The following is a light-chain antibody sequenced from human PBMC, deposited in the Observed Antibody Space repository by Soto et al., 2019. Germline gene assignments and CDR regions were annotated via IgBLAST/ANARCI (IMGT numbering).Light chain of an antibody. J-gene: IGKJ2*01. CDR3: QQTFSTPPYT. CDR1: RGIATS. Sequence: DIQMTQSPSSLSASPGDTVSFTCRASRGIATSVHWYQQKPGAAPKLLISGASTLQSGVPSRFSGSCSVTDFTLTISGLQPEDFATYFCQQTFSTPPYTFGQGTRLHIK. V-gene: IGKV1-39*01. CDR2: GAS.